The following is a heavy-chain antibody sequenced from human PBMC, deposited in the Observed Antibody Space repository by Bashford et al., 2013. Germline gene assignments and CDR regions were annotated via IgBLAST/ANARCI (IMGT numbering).Heavy chain of an antibody. Sequence: VRQXSRGRGWSGSQLSHASGETYYGDSVKGRFIISRDGSKNTLFLHMSSLRADDTAVYYCARVGLLTPGRYYFDYWGQGTLVTVSS. D-gene: IGHD2/OR15-2a*01. CDR3: ARVGLLTPGRYYFDY. V-gene: IGHV3-66*01. CDR2: SHASGET. J-gene: IGHJ4*02.